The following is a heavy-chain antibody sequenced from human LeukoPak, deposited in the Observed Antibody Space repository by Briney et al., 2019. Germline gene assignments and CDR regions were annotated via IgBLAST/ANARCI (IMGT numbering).Heavy chain of an antibody. J-gene: IGHJ4*02. D-gene: IGHD2-15*01. CDR3: AKLLYEDRVAAQND. CDR1: GYSFTSYW. CDR2: IYPGDSDT. Sequence: GESLKISCKGSGYSFTSYWIDWVRQMPGKGLEWMGIIYPGDSDTRYSPSFQGQVTISADKSINTAYLQWSSLKASDTAMYYCAKLLYEDRVAAQNDWGQGTLVTVSS. V-gene: IGHV5-51*01.